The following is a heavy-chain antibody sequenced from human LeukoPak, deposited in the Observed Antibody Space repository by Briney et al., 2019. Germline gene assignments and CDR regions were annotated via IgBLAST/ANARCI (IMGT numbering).Heavy chain of an antibody. J-gene: IGHJ6*03. CDR2: INPNTGGT. D-gene: IGHD2-2*01. V-gene: IGHV1-2*02. Sequence: ASVKVSCKASGYTFTDYYIHWVRQAPGQGLEWMGWINPNTGGTKYPQKFQGTVTMTRDTSISTAYMELSRLRSDDTAVYYCARGYYNSSTCYVSSYYYYYLDVWGKGTTVTVSS. CDR3: ARGYYNSSTCYVSSYYYYYLDV. CDR1: GYTFTDYY.